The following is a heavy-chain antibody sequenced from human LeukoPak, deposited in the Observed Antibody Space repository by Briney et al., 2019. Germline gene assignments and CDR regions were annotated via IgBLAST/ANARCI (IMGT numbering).Heavy chain of an antibody. CDR1: GGSIGNYY. V-gene: IGHV4-4*07. D-gene: IGHD1-26*01. CDR2: IYISGAT. Sequence: SETLSLTCTVSGGSIGNYYWNWIRQPAGKEPEWIGRIYISGATNYNPSLKSRVTMSVDKSKNQFSLKLNSVTAADTAMYYCARDPFRSSFDSWGQGILVTVSS. CDR3: ARDPFRSSFDS. J-gene: IGHJ4*02.